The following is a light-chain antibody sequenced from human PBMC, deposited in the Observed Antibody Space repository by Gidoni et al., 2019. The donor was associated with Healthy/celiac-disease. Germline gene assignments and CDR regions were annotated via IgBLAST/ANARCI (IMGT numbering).Light chain of an antibody. J-gene: IGKJ4*01. Sequence: DIQMTQSPSSLSAAVGDRVTITCRASQSISSYLHWYQQKPGKAPKLLIYAASSLQSGVPSRFSGSGSGTDFTLTISSLQPEDFATYYCQQSYSTPLTFXGXTKVEIK. V-gene: IGKV1-39*01. CDR1: QSISSY. CDR2: AAS. CDR3: QQSYSTPLT.